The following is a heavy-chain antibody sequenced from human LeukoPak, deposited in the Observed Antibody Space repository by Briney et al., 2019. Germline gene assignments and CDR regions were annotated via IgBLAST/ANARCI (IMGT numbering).Heavy chain of an antibody. V-gene: IGHV4-4*09. Sequence: PSETLSLTCTVSGDSISSYYWSWIRQPPGKGLEWIGYIYTSGSTNYNPYLKSLVTISVDTSKNLFSLKLSSVTAADTAVYYCARSGWRTGRFGLFDYWGQGTLVTVSS. D-gene: IGHD1-1*01. CDR2: IYTSGST. CDR3: ARSGWRTGRFGLFDY. CDR1: GDSISSYY. J-gene: IGHJ4*02.